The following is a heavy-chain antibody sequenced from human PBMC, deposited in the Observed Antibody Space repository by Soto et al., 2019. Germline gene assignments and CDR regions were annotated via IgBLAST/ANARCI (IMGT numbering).Heavy chain of an antibody. CDR1: GFTFSSHA. CDR2: ISSNGGST. V-gene: IGHV3-64D*06. Sequence: GGSLRLSCSASGFTFSSHAMHWVRQAPGKGLEYVSAISSNGGSTYYADSVKGRFTISRDNSKNTLYLQMSSLRAEDTAVYYCVKVGAARPFYYYGMDVWGQGTTVTISS. D-gene: IGHD6-6*01. CDR3: VKVGAARPFYYYGMDV. J-gene: IGHJ6*02.